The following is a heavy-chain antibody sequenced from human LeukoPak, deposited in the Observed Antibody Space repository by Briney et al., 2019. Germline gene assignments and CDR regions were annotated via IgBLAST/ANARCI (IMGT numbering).Heavy chain of an antibody. J-gene: IGHJ5*02. Sequence: SETLSLTCTVSGGSISSSSYYWGWIRQPPGKGLEWIGSIYYRGSTYYNPSLKSRVTISVDTSKNQFSLKLSSVTAADTAVYYCARHFSSSWSNWFDPWGQGTLVTVSS. CDR3: ARHFSSSWSNWFDP. V-gene: IGHV4-39*01. CDR2: IYYRGST. D-gene: IGHD6-13*01. CDR1: GGSISSSSYY.